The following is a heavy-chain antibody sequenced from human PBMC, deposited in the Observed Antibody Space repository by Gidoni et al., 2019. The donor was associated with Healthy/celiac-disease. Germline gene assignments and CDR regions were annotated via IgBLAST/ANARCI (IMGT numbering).Heavy chain of an antibody. CDR1: GFSLSTSGMC. CDR3: ARIKGSLSCNLYGMDV. CDR2: IDWDDDK. Sequence: QVTLRESGPALVKPTQTLTLTCTFSGFSLSTSGMCVSWIRQPPGKALEWLALIDWDDDKYYSTSLKTRLTISKDTSKNQVVLTMTNMDPVDTATHYCARIKGSLSCNLYGMDVWGQGTTVTVSS. J-gene: IGHJ6*02. V-gene: IGHV2-70*01. D-gene: IGHD2-15*01.